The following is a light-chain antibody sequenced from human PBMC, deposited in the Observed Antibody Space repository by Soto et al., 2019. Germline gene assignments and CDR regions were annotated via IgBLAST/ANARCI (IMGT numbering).Light chain of an antibody. CDR2: NSN. V-gene: IGLV1-47*02. CDR3: ASWDDTLSGWV. CDR1: TSNIGSES. Sequence: QSVLTQPPSASGTPGQRVSISCSGGTSNIGSESVNWYQQFPGAAPKLLIYNSNERPSGVPDRFSGSTSGTSASLAISGLRAEDEAAYYCASWDDTLSGWVFGGGTQLTVL. J-gene: IGLJ7*01.